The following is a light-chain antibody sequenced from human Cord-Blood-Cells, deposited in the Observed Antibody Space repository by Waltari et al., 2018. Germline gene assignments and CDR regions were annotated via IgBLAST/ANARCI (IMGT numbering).Light chain of an antibody. CDR3: CSYAGSSTYV. Sequence: QSALTQPASVSGSPGQSITISCTGTSSDVGSYNLVSWYQQHPGKAPKLQIYEGSKRPSGVSLRFSASRSGNTASLTISGLQAEDEAEYYCCSYAGSSTYVLGTGTQLTV. CDR2: EGS. J-gene: IGLJ1*01. CDR1: SSDVGSYNL. V-gene: IGLV2-23*01.